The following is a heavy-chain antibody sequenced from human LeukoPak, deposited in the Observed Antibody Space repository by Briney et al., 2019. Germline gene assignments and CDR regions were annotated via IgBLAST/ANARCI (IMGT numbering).Heavy chain of an antibody. D-gene: IGHD3-22*01. CDR3: ARHPLLPMYYFDY. CDR2: FYNSGST. Sequence: PSETLSLTCTVPGDSISSYYWSWIRQPPGKGLEWIGHFYNSGSTNYNPSLKSRVAISVDTSKNQFSLKLSSVTAADTAVYCCARHPLLPMYYFDYWGQGTLVTVSS. V-gene: IGHV4-59*08. J-gene: IGHJ4*02. CDR1: GDSISSYY.